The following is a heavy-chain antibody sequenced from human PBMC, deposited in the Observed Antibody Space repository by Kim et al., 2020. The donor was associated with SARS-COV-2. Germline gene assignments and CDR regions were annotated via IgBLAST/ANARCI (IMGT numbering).Heavy chain of an antibody. CDR1: GFTFCSYS. D-gene: IGHD6-6*01. Sequence: GGSLRLSCAASGFTFCSYSMNWVRQAPGKGLEWVSYISSSSSTIYYADSVKGRFTISRDNAKNSLYLQMNSLRDEDTAVYYCASRRDSSSRDYVGYGMDVWGQGTTVTVSS. V-gene: IGHV3-48*02. CDR3: ASRRDSSSRDYVGYGMDV. J-gene: IGHJ6*02. CDR2: ISSSSSTI.